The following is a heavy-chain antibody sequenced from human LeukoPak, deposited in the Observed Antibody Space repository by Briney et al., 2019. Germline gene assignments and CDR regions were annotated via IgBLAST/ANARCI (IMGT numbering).Heavy chain of an antibody. CDR2: IYYSGST. J-gene: IGHJ4*02. CDR1: GGSIRSYY. CDR3: ARDNAGTTDS. V-gene: IGHV4-59*01. Sequence: SETLSLTCTVSGGSIRSYYWSWIRQPPGKGLEWIGYIYYSGSTNYNPSLKSRVTISVDTSKNQFSLKLSSVTAADTAVYYCARDNAGTTDSWGQGTLVTVSS. D-gene: IGHD2/OR15-2a*01.